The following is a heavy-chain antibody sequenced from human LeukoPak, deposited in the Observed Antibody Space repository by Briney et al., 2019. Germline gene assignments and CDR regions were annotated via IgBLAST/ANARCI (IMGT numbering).Heavy chain of an antibody. CDR1: GGSISSNY. D-gene: IGHD1-26*01. V-gene: IGHV4-59*01. J-gene: IGHJ4*02. CDR2: ISSSGDT. Sequence: PSETLSLTCTVSGGSISSNYWNWIRQPPGKGLEWIGYISSSGDTNYNPSLKSRLTISADTSKNQFSLKLTSVTAADTAVYYCARSGYLDYWGQGTLVTVSS. CDR3: ARSGYLDY.